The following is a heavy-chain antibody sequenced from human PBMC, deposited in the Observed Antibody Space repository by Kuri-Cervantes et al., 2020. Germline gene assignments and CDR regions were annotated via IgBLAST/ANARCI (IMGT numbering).Heavy chain of an antibody. CDR2: ISSKSTYI. CDR1: GFTVSSNY. V-gene: IGHV3-21*01. CDR3: ARDGAAYFDASGSFVTFSDY. Sequence: GESLKISCAASGFTVSSNYMSWVRQSPGKGLEWVSSISSKSTYIYYADSVRGRFTISRDNAKNSLYLQMSSLRAEDTAVYYCARDGAAYFDASGSFVTFSDYWGQGALVTVSS. D-gene: IGHD3-22*01. J-gene: IGHJ4*02.